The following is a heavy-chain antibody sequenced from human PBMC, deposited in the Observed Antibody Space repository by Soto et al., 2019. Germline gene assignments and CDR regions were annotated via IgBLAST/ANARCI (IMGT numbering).Heavy chain of an antibody. CDR1: GYNFISFW. Sequence: GESLKISCETSGYNFISFWIAWVRQMPGKGLEWMGLIYPGDSDTTYSPAFQGQVTISVDRSTKTAYLQWSSLKASDTAMYYCARQAYYGSGTYYSDSWDQVTLVTVSS. CDR3: ARQAYYGSGTYYSDS. V-gene: IGHV5-51*01. CDR2: IYPGDSDT. D-gene: IGHD3-10*01. J-gene: IGHJ4*02.